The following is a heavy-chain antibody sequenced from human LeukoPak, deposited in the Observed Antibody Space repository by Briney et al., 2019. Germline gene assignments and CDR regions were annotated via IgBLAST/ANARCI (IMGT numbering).Heavy chain of an antibody. CDR3: AELGITMIGGV. D-gene: IGHD3-10*02. CDR1: GLTFSRYG. Sequence: GGSLRLSCAASGLTFSRYGLHWVRQAPGKGLEWVAVISYDGSNKYYGDSVKGRFTISRDNAKNSLYLQMNSLRAEDTAVYYCAELGITMIGGVWGKGTTVTISS. CDR2: ISYDGSNK. V-gene: IGHV3-30*18. J-gene: IGHJ6*04.